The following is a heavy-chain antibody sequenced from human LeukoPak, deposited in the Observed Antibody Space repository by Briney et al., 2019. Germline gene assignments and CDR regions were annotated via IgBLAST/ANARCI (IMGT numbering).Heavy chain of an antibody. J-gene: IGHJ4*02. CDR2: ISTSSSYI. D-gene: IGHD6-25*01. Sequence: PGGSLRLSCAASGFTFSNYAMSWVRQAPGKGLEWVSSISTSSSYIYYADSVKGRFTISRDNAKNSLYLQMNSLRAEDTAVYYCARDPYSGLFDYWGQGTLVTVSS. CDR3: ARDPYSGLFDY. V-gene: IGHV3-21*01. CDR1: GFTFSNYA.